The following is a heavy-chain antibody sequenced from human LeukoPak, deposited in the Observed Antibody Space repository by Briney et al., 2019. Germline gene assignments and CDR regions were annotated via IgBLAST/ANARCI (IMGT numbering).Heavy chain of an antibody. Sequence: GGSLRLSCAASGFTFSSYSMSWVRRTPGKGLEWVSYISGSGRTVYYADSVRGRFTNSRDNTKNSLYLLMNSLRAEDTAVYYCAKEESSWYGEYFQHWGQGTLVTVSS. V-gene: IGHV3-48*04. CDR1: GFTFSSYS. CDR2: ISGSGRTV. D-gene: IGHD6-13*01. CDR3: AKEESSWYGEYFQH. J-gene: IGHJ1*01.